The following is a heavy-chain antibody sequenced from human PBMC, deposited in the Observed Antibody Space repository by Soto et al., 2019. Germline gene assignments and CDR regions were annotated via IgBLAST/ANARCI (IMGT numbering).Heavy chain of an antibody. D-gene: IGHD5-12*01. CDR2: IPSRGRP. V-gene: IGHV4-30-4*01. Sequence: QVQLRESGPGLVKPSQTLSLTCSVSGASVAGGSYYWRWVRQPPGKGLEWIGYIPSRGRPFYNPSLTRRGTISADTSKNQLSLQLTSVTAADTAVDYCARDTYSGYDFGLWGQGTLVTVSS. CDR3: ARDTYSGYDFGL. CDR1: GASVAGGSYY. J-gene: IGHJ5*02.